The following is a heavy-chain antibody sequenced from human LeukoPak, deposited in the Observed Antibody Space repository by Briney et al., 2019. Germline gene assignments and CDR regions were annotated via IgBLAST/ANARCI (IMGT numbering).Heavy chain of an antibody. J-gene: IGHJ6*02. D-gene: IGHD3-3*02. CDR1: GFTFSTYD. CDR2: ISSSSRTI. V-gene: IGHV3-48*01. Sequence: PGGSLRLSCAASGFTFSTYDMNWVRQAPGKGLEWVSYISSSSRTISYADSVKGRFTISRDNAKNSLYLQMNSLRAEDTAVYYCARIRYYATDVWGQGTTVTASS. CDR3: ARIRYYATDV.